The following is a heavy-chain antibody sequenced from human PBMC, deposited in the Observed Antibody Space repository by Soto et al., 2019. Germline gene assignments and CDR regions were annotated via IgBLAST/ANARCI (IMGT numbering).Heavy chain of an antibody. CDR1: GGTFSSYA. Sequence: SVKGACKASGGTFSSYAGGWGRQAPGQGLEWMGGIIPIFGTANYAQKFQGRVTITADESTSTAYMELSSLRSEDTAVYYCARANLRRLVVVPAALDYWAQ. CDR2: IIPIFGTA. J-gene: IGHJ4*02. CDR3: ARANLRRLVVVPAALDY. V-gene: IGHV1-69*13. D-gene: IGHD2-2*01.